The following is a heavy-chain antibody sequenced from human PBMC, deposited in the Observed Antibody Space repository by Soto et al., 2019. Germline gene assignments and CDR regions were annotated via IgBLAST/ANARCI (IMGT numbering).Heavy chain of an antibody. V-gene: IGHV1-18*01. CDR3: ARVMARVFGSGSSRPYGLDV. CDR1: GYPFISYG. CDR2: ISAYNGHT. J-gene: IGHJ6*01. D-gene: IGHD3-10*01. Sequence: QVQLVQSGPEVKKPGASVKVSCKASGYPFISYGISWVRQAPGQGLEWMGWISAYNGHTNYTQKFQDRVTMTTDTSTSTAYMELRRLRSDDTAVYYCARVMARVFGSGSSRPYGLDVW.